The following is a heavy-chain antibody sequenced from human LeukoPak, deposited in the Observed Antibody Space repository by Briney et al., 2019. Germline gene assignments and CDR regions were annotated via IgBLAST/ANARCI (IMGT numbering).Heavy chain of an antibody. CDR1: GFTFSSYE. J-gene: IGHJ6*03. CDR2: ISSSGSTI. CDR3: ARDSGYDSSGFNMDV. V-gene: IGHV3-48*03. D-gene: IGHD3-22*01. Sequence: GGSLRLSCAASGFTFSSYEMNWVRQAPGKGLEWVSYISSSGSTIYYADSVKGRFTISRDNAKNSLYLQMNSLRAEDTAVYYCARDSGYDSSGFNMDVWGKGTTVTISS.